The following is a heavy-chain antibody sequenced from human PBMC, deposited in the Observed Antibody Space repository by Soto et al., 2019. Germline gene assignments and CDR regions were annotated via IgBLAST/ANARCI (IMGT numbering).Heavy chain of an antibody. V-gene: IGHV3-72*01. J-gene: IGHJ4*02. D-gene: IGHD6-19*01. Sequence: EVQLVESGGGLVQPGGSLRISCAASGFTFSDQYMDWVRQAPGKGLEWVGRIRNKANSYTTEYAASVKGRFTISRDDSKNSLYLQMNSLRAEDTAIYSCAKDRQWVDLWYFESWGQGTLVTVSS. CDR2: IRNKANSYTT. CDR1: GFTFSDQY. CDR3: AKDRQWVDLWYFES.